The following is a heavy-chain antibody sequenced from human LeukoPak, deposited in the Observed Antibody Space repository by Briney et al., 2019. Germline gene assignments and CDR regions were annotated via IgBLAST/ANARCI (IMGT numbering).Heavy chain of an antibody. CDR2: INQVGSAE. Sequence: PGGSLRLSCAASGFTFSTSSMSWVRQAPGKGLDWVASINQVGSAEYYVDSVRGRFTISRDNAKNSLYLLVDSLGVDDTAVYYCVRLFGGVTTFDYWGQGTLVTVSS. J-gene: IGHJ4*02. CDR3: VRLFGGVTTFDY. V-gene: IGHV3-7*01. D-gene: IGHD4-17*01. CDR1: GFTFSTSS.